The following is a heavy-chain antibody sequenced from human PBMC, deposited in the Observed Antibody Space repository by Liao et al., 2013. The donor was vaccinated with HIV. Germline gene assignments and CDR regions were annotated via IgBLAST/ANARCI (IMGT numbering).Heavy chain of an antibody. CDR2: IYYTGRT. CDR3: AARITISGVAIPHALDV. D-gene: IGHD3-3*01. Sequence: QVQLQESGPGLVKPSETLSLTCTVSGGSINGYYWSWIRQPPGKGLERIGHIYYTGRTHYNPSFRSRVSISLDTSKNHFSLKLTSVTAADTAVYYCAARITISGVAIPHALDVWGQGTMVAVSS. V-gene: IGHV4-59*12. J-gene: IGHJ3*01. CDR1: GGSINGYY.